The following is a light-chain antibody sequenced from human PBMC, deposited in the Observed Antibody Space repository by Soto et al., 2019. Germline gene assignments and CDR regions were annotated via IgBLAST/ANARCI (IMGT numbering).Light chain of an antibody. CDR1: SSDVGGYNY. CDR2: EVS. Sequence: QLVLTQPASVSGSPGQSITISCTGTSSDVGGYNYVSWYQQHPGKAPKLMIYEVSNRPSGVSNRFSGSKSGNTASLTISGLQAEDEADYYCSSYTSSSTLWVVFGGGTKLTVL. J-gene: IGLJ2*01. V-gene: IGLV2-14*01. CDR3: SSYTSSSTLWVV.